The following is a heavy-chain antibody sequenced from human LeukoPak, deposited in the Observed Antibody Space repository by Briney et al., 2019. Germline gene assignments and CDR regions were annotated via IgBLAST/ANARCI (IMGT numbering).Heavy chain of an antibody. J-gene: IGHJ5*02. CDR2: ISSSGSTI. D-gene: IGHD6-13*01. CDR1: GFTFSHAW. Sequence: GGSLRLSCAVSGFTFSHAWMSWVRQAPGKGLEWVSYISSSGSTIYYADSVKGRFTISRDNAKNSLYLQMNSLRAEDTAVYYCARDIAYSSSPSFPWGQGTLVTVSS. CDR3: ARDIAYSSSPSFP. V-gene: IGHV3-11*04.